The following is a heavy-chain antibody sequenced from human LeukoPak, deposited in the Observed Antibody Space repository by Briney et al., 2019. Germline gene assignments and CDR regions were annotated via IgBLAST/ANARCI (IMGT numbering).Heavy chain of an antibody. CDR2: ISAYNGNT. CDR1: GYTFTSYG. D-gene: IGHD3-10*01. CDR3: ARRITMVRGVNYYYGMDV. J-gene: IGHJ6*04. Sequence: ASVKVSCKASGYTFTSYGISWVRQAPGQGLEWMGWISAYNGNTNYAHKLQGRVTMTTDTSTSTAYMELRSLRSDCTAVYYCARRITMVRGVNYYYGMDVWGKGTTVTVSS. V-gene: IGHV1-18*04.